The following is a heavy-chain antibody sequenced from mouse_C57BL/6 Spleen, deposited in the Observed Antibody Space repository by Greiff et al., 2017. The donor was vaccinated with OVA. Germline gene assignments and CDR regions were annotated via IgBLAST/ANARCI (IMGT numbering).Heavy chain of an antibody. J-gene: IGHJ3*01. D-gene: IGHD2-3*01. V-gene: IGHV5-9*01. Sequence: EVKVVESGGGLVKPGGSLKLSCAASGFTFSSYTMSWVRQTPEKRLEWVATISGGGGNTYYPDSVKGRFTISRDNAKNTLYLQMSSLRSEDTALYYCARQFFYDGYSWFADWGQGTLVTVSA. CDR2: ISGGGGNT. CDR1: GFTFSSYT. CDR3: ARQFFYDGYSWFAD.